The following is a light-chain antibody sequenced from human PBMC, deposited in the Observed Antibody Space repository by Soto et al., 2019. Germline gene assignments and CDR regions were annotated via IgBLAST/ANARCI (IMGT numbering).Light chain of an antibody. CDR3: SSYTISSTLNYV. CDR2: DVS. J-gene: IGLJ1*01. Sequence: QSVLTQPRSVSGSPGQSVTISCAGTSSDVGGYNYVSWYQQHPGKAPKLMIYDVSKRPSGVPGRFSGSKSGNTAYLTISGLQADDEADYYCSSYTISSTLNYVFXSGTKVTVL. CDR1: SSDVGGYNY. V-gene: IGLV2-11*01.